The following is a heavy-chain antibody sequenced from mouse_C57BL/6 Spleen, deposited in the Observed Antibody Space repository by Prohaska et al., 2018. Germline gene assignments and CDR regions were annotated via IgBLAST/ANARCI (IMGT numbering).Heavy chain of an antibody. D-gene: IGHD1-1*01. CDR3: SRDGRCYKCAY. Sequence: QVQLQQPGAELVRPGTSVKLSCKASGYTFTSYWMHWVKQRPGQCLCCIVVFYPSDIYTNYNLKFKGNATFTVDTSSCTAYMQLRSLATDDSTVYYCSRDGRCYKCAYWGEEALGTVSA. CDR2: FYPSDIYT. V-gene: IGHV1-59*01. J-gene: IGHJ3*01. CDR1: GYTFTSYW.